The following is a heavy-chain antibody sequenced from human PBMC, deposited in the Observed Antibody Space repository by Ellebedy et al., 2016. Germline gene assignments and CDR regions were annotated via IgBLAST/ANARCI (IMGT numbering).Heavy chain of an antibody. CDR3: AADSSGGAAAGN. J-gene: IGHJ4*02. Sequence: ASVKVSCKASGYTFTSYGISWVRQAPGQGLEWMGWISAYNGNTNYAQKLQGRVTMTTDTTTSTAYMELGSLRSEDTAVYYCAADSSGGAAAGNWGQGTLVTVPS. CDR2: ISAYNGNT. D-gene: IGHD6-13*01. CDR1: GYTFTSYG. V-gene: IGHV1-18*01.